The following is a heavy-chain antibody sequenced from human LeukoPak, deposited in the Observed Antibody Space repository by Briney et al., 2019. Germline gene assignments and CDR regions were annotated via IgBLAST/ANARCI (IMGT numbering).Heavy chain of an antibody. CDR2: IYYSGST. CDR3: ARVLRMAFDY. CDR1: GGSISSSSYY. J-gene: IGHJ4*02. Sequence: SETLSLTCTVSGGSISSSSYYWGWIRQPPGKGLEWIGSIYYSGSTYYNPSLKSRVTISVDTSKNQFSLKLSSVTAADTAVYYCARVLRMAFDYWGQGTLVTVSS. D-gene: IGHD5-24*01. V-gene: IGHV4-39*07.